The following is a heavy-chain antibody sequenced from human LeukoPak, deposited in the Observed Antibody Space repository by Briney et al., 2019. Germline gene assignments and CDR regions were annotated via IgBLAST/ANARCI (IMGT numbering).Heavy chain of an antibody. Sequence: GGSLRLSCAASGFTFSSYAMSWVRQAPGKGLEWVSAISGSGGSTYYADSVKGRFTISRDNSKNTVYLQMNSLRAEDSAIYYCAKRVSYTSGSHFDYWGQGTLVTVSS. V-gene: IGHV3-23*01. D-gene: IGHD3-10*01. CDR3: AKRVSYTSGSHFDY. J-gene: IGHJ4*02. CDR2: ISGSGGST. CDR1: GFTFSSYA.